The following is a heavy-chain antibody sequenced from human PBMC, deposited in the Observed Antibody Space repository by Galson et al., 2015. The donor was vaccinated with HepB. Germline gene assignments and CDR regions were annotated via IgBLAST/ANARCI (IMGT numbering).Heavy chain of an antibody. CDR3: ARGGIAAAASIPYYYYGMDV. CDR1: GGTFSSYT. Sequence: SVKVSCKASGGTFSSYTISRVRQAPGQGLEWMGRIIPNLGRANYAQKFQGRVTITADKPTSTAYMELSSLRSEDTAVYYCARGGIAAAASIPYYYYGMDVWGQVTTVTVSS. CDR2: IIPNLGRA. D-gene: IGHD6-13*01. V-gene: IGHV1-69*08. J-gene: IGHJ6*02.